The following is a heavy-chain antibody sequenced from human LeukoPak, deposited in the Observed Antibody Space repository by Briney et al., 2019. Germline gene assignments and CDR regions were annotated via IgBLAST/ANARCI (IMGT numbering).Heavy chain of an antibody. J-gene: IGHJ4*02. Sequence: GASVKVSCKASGYTFTSYGISWVRQAPGQELEWMGWISAYYGNTNYAQKLQGRVTMTTDTSTSTAYMELRRLRSDDTAVYYCARDAYCSSTSCPAPFDYWGQGALVTVSS. CDR3: ARDAYCSSTSCPAPFDY. D-gene: IGHD2-2*01. CDR1: GYTFTSYG. CDR2: ISAYYGNT. V-gene: IGHV1-18*01.